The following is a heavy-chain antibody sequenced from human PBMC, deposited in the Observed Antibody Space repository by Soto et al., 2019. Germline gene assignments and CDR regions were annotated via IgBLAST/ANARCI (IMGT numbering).Heavy chain of an antibody. CDR2: INPNNGDT. CDR1: GYTLTGYF. J-gene: IGHJ4*02. D-gene: IGHD3-22*01. V-gene: IGHV1-2*02. CDR3: AKIRTYYDSSGAFDY. Sequence: ASVKVSCKASGYTLTGYFLHWVRQAPGQGLEWMGWINPNNGDTNYAQKFQGRVTMTRDTSISTAYMELSRLRSDDTALYYCAKIRTYYDSSGAFDYWGQGTLVTVSS.